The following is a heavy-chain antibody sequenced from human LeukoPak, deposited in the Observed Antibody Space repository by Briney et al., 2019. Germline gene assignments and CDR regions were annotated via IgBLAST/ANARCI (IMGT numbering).Heavy chain of an antibody. CDR3: ARESDGGGYRFDY. CDR2: ISSSGDRTL. CDR1: GFTFSSHW. Sequence: GGSLRLSCVASGFTFSSHWMTWVRQAPGQGLEWLAYISSSGDRTLSCSASMKGRFTVSRDNAKNSLYLQMNTLTIEDTAVYYCARESDGGGYRFDYWGQGSLVTVFS. D-gene: IGHD3-22*01. J-gene: IGHJ4*02. V-gene: IGHV3-48*03.